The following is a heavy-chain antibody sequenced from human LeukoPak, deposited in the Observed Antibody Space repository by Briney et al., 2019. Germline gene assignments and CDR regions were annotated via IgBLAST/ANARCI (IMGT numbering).Heavy chain of an antibody. CDR1: GFTFSSYS. V-gene: IGHV3-21*04. D-gene: IGHD3-3*01. Sequence: GGSLRLSCAASGFTFSSYSMNWVRQAPGKGLEWVSSISSSSSYIYYADSVKGRFTISRDNAKNSLYLQMNSLRSEDTAVYYCAREMAIVVVPAAIHRRVPSLLRFLEWLLTVRSYGMDVWGQGTTVTVSS. CDR3: AREMAIVVVPAAIHRRVPSLLRFLEWLLTVRSYGMDV. J-gene: IGHJ6*02. CDR2: ISSSSSYI.